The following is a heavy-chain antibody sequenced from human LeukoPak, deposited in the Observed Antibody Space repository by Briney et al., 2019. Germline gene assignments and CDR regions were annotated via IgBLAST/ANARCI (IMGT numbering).Heavy chain of an antibody. D-gene: IGHD1-26*01. CDR3: ARGAFAAQGY. J-gene: IGHJ4*02. CDR1: GGSISSGGYY. CDR2: IYHSGST. V-gene: IGHV4-30-2*01. Sequence: PSETLSLTCTVSGGSISSGGYYWSWIRQPPGKGLEWIGYIYHSGSTYYNPSLKSRVTISVDRSKNQFSLKLSSVTAADTAVYYCARGAFAAQGYWGQGTLVTVSS.